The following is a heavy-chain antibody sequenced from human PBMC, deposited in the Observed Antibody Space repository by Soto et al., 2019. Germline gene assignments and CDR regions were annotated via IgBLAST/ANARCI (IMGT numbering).Heavy chain of an antibody. Sequence: SLRLSCAASGVTFSSCSMNWVRQAPGKGLEWVSSISSSSSYIYYADSVKGRFTISRDNAKNSLYLQMNSLRAEDTAVYYCARDRSITIFGVVPIWFDPWGQGTLVTVSS. CDR3: ARDRSITIFGVVPIWFDP. CDR2: ISSSSSYI. D-gene: IGHD3-3*01. CDR1: GVTFSSCS. V-gene: IGHV3-21*01. J-gene: IGHJ5*02.